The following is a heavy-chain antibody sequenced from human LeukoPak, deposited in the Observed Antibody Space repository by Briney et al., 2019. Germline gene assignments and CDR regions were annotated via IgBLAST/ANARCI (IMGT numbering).Heavy chain of an antibody. CDR3: ARRVGGSYSGQYFQH. CDR2: MNPNSGNT. CDR1: GYTFTSYD. V-gene: IGHV1-8*01. Sequence: ASVKVSCKASGYTFTSYDINWVRQATGQGLEWMGWMNPNSGNTGYAQKFQGRGTMTRHTSISTAYMELSSLRSEDTAVYYCARRVGGSYSGQYFQHWGQGTLVTVSS. D-gene: IGHD1-26*01. J-gene: IGHJ1*01.